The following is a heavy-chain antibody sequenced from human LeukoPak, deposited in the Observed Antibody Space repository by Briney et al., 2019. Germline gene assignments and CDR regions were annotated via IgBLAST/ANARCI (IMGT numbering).Heavy chain of an antibody. V-gene: IGHV3-43*01. CDR1: GFTFDDYT. Sequence: GGSLRLSCAASGFTFDDYTMHWVRQAPGKGLEWVSLISWDGGSTYYADSVKGRFTISRDNSKNSLYLQMNSLRTEDTALYYCAKEGNDYYGMDVWGQGTTVTVSS. J-gene: IGHJ6*02. CDR3: AKEGNDYYGMDV. CDR2: ISWDGGST.